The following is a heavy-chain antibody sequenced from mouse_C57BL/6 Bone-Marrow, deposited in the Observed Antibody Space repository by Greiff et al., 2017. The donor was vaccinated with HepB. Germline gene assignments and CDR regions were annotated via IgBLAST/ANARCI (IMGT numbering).Heavy chain of an antibody. J-gene: IGHJ2*01. Sequence: ESGPGMVKPSQSLSLTCTVTGYSITSGYDWHWIRHFPGNKLEWMGYISYSGSTNYNPSLKSRISITHDTSKNHFFLKLNSVTTEDTATYYCARGRITTVVAGSYFDYWGQGTTLTVSS. CDR2: ISYSGST. CDR1: GYSITSGYD. CDR3: ARGRITTVVAGSYFDY. V-gene: IGHV3-1*01. D-gene: IGHD1-1*01.